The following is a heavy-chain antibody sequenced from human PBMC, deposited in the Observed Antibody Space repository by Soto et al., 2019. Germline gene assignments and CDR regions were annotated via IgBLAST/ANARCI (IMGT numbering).Heavy chain of an antibody. CDR3: AAASGLRYFDWFGYYGMDV. V-gene: IGHV1-58*02. CDR2: IVVGSGNT. D-gene: IGHD3-9*01. CDR1: GFTFTSSA. J-gene: IGHJ6*02. Sequence: SVKVSCKASGFTFTSSAMQWVRQARGQRLEWIGWIVVGSGNTNYAQKFQERVTITRDMSTSTAYMELSSLRSEDTAVYYCAAASGLRYFDWFGYYGMDVWGQGTTVTVSS.